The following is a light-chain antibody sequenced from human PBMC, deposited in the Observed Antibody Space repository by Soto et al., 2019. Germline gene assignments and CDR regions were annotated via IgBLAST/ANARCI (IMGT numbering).Light chain of an antibody. CDR2: AAS. CDR1: QSIGTY. J-gene: IGKJ2*01. V-gene: IGKV1-39*01. CDR3: QERQST. Sequence: DAQMTQSPSSLSASVGDSVTITCRASQSIGTYLDWYQHKPGKAPKLLIYAASSLQSGVPSRFSGSGSGTDFTLTISSLQPEDFATYYCQERQSTFGQGTKLEIK.